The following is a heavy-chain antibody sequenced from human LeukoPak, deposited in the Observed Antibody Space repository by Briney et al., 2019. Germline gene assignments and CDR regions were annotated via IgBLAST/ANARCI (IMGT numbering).Heavy chain of an antibody. CDR1: GYTFTSYD. CDR2: MNPNSGNT. D-gene: IGHD3-22*01. J-gene: IGHJ4*02. V-gene: IGHV1-8*01. Sequence: GASVKVSCKASGYTFTSYDINWGRQATGQGLEWMGWMNPNSGNTGYAQKFQGRVTMTRNTSISTAYMELSSLRSEDTAVYYCARGALYDSSGYYPEDFDYWGQGTLVTVSS. CDR3: ARGALYDSSGYYPEDFDY.